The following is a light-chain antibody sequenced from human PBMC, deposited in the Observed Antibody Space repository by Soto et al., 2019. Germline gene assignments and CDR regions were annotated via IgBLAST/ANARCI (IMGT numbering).Light chain of an antibody. CDR3: QQYNNWTPLT. Sequence: EIVMTQSPATLSVSPGESATLSCRASQSVSSNLAWYQQKPGQAPRLLIYGASTRATGIPARFSGSGSGTEFTLTISSLQSEDFAVYYCQQYNNWTPLTFGQGTRLEIK. CDR2: GAS. CDR1: QSVSSN. J-gene: IGKJ5*01. V-gene: IGKV3-15*01.